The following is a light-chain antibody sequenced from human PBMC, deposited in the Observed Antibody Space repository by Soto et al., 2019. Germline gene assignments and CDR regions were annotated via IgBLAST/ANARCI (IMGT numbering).Light chain of an antibody. V-gene: IGLV1-44*01. CDR1: SSNIGSNT. Sequence: QSVLTQPPSASGTPGQRVTISCSRSSSNIGSNTVDWYQQVAGTAPKLLIYTSNQRPSGVPDRFSGSKSGTSASLAISGLQSEDEADYYCATWDDSLNGPVFGGGTKLTVL. CDR2: TSN. J-gene: IGLJ2*01. CDR3: ATWDDSLNGPV.